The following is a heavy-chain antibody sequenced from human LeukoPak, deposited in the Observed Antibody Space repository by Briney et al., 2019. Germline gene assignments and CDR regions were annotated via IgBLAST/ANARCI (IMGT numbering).Heavy chain of an antibody. CDR1: GGSISSYY. CDR3: AREMYYYDSSGYYKGSNWFDP. V-gene: IGHV4-59*01. J-gene: IGHJ5*02. CDR2: IYYSGST. Sequence: TSETLSLTCTVSGGSISSYYWSWIRQPPGKGLEWIGCIYYSGSTNYNPSLKSRVTISVDTSKNQFSLKLSSVTAADTAVYYCAREMYYYDSSGYYKGSNWFDPWGQGTLVTVSS. D-gene: IGHD3-22*01.